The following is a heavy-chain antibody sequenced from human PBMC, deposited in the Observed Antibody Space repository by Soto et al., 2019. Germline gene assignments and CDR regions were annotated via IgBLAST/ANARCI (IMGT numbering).Heavy chain of an antibody. CDR3: ARGDSGWYTGYFDL. V-gene: IGHV3-30*03. CDR2: ISYDGSNK. Sequence: QVQLVESGGGVVQPGRSLRLSCAASGFTFSSYGMHWVRQAPGKGLEWVAVISYDGSNKYYADSVKGRFTISRDNSKNTLYLQMNSLRAEDTAVYYFARGDSGWYTGYFDLWGRGTLVTVSS. CDR1: GFTFSSYG. J-gene: IGHJ2*01. D-gene: IGHD6-19*01.